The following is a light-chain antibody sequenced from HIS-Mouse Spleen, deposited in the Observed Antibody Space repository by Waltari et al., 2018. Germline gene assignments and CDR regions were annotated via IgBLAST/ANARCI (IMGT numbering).Light chain of an antibody. CDR3: QAWDSSTAV. CDR2: QDS. J-gene: IGLJ2*01. CDR1: KVGDKY. Sequence: SYELTQPPSVSVSPGQTASITCSGDKVGDKYACWYQQKPGQSPVLVIYQDSKLPSGIPERFSGSNSGNTATLTISGTQAMDEADYYCQAWDSSTAVFGGGTKLTVL. V-gene: IGLV3-1*01.